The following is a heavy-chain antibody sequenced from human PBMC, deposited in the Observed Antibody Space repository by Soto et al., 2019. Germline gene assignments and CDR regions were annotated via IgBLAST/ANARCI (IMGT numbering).Heavy chain of an antibody. Sequence: SETLSLTCTVSGGSISSSSYYWGWIRQPPGKGLEWIGSIYYSGSTYYNPSLKSRVTISVDTSKNQFSLKLSSVTAADTAVYYCARDGTYCGGDRYPYYYYGMDVWGQGTTVTVSS. V-gene: IGHV4-39*02. CDR1: GGSISSSSYY. CDR2: IYYSGST. D-gene: IGHD2-21*02. J-gene: IGHJ6*02. CDR3: ARDGTYCGGDRYPYYYYGMDV.